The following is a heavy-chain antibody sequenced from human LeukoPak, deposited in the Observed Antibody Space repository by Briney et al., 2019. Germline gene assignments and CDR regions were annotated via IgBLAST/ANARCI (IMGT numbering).Heavy chain of an antibody. CDR2: IYSGGST. J-gene: IGHJ3*02. D-gene: IGHD2/OR15-2a*01. V-gene: IGHV3-66*01. CDR1: GFTVSSNY. Sequence: AGGSLRLSCAASGFTVSSNYMSWVRQAPGKGLEWVSVIYSGGSTYYADSVKGRFTISRDNSKNTLYLQMNRLRAEDTAVYYCARDRQGIVYLDAFDIWGQGTMVTVSS. CDR3: ARDRQGIVYLDAFDI.